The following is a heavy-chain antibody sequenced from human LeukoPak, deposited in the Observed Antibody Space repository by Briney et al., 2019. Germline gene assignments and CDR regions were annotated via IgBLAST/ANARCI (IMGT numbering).Heavy chain of an antibody. V-gene: IGHV3-30*04. CDR2: ISYDGSNK. J-gene: IGHJ4*02. D-gene: IGHD3-16*01. CDR3: AKGKRLLVGEPIDY. CDR1: GVTFSSYA. Sequence: GRSLRLSCAAAGVTFSSYAMHWVRQAPGKGLEWMAVISYDGSNKYYADSVKGRFTISRDNSKNTLYLQMNSLRAEDTAVYYCAKGKRLLVGEPIDYWGQGTLVTVSS.